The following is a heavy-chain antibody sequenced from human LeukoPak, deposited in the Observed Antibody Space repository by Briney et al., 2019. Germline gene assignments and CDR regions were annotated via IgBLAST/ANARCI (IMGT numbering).Heavy chain of an antibody. Sequence: SQTLSLTCAISGDSVSSNSAAWNWIRQSPSRGLEWLGRTYYRAKWYNDYAVSVKSRITINPDTSKNQFSLQLNSVTPEDTAVYYCSRVRAYLAVELAFDIWGQGTMVTVSS. CDR3: SRVRAYLAVELAFDI. J-gene: IGHJ3*02. CDR2: TYYRAKWYN. D-gene: IGHD6-19*01. CDR1: GDSVSSNSAA. V-gene: IGHV6-1*01.